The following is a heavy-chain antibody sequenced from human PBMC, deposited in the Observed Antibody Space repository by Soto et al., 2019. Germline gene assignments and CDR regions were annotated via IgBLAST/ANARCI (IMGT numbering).Heavy chain of an antibody. CDR3: AKDKVDHNSVWDPFDI. Sequence: EEQLLESGGGLVQPGGSLRLSCAASGFTFSDYAMSWVRQAPGKGLEWVSCLGGSNSDTHYAASVEGRFTVSRDNSRSTLFLQMNRLRVEDTAVYYCAKDKVDHNSVWDPFDIWGQGTMVTVSA. CDR1: GFTFSDYA. CDR2: LGGSNSDT. D-gene: IGHD2-15*01. V-gene: IGHV3-23*01. J-gene: IGHJ3*02.